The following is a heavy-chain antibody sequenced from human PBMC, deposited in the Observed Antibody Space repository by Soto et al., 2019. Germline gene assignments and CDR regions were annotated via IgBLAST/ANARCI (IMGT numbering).Heavy chain of an antibody. Sequence: PGGSLRLSCAASGFTFSSYAMHWVRQAPGKGLEWVAVISYDGSNKYYADSVKGRFTISRGNSKNTLYLQMNSLRAEDTAVYYCARGHSGYVGCMDVWGQGTTVTVSS. J-gene: IGHJ6*02. CDR3: ARGHSGYVGCMDV. CDR2: ISYDGSNK. V-gene: IGHV3-30-3*01. D-gene: IGHD5-12*01. CDR1: GFTFSSYA.